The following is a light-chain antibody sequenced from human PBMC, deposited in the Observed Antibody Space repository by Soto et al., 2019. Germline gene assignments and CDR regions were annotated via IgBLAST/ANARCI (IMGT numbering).Light chain of an antibody. CDR3: SSYTSTNTLV. J-gene: IGLJ3*02. V-gene: IGLV2-14*01. Sequence: QSALTQPASVSGSPGQSITISCTGTSSDVGGYNYVSWYQQYPGKAPKLMIYEVSYRPSGVSNRFSGSKYGNTASLTISGLPSEAEADYYCSSYTSTNTLVFGGGTKLTVL. CDR2: EVS. CDR1: SSDVGGYNY.